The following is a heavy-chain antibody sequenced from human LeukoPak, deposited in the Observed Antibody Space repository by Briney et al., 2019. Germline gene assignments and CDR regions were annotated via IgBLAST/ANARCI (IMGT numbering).Heavy chain of an antibody. CDR1: GGTFISYA. D-gene: IGHD3-3*01. CDR3: ASYFFGVVCLDAFDI. V-gene: IGHV1-69*05. CDR2: IIPILGTA. Sequence: SVKLSCKASGGTFISYAIRWGPQAPGQGREGMRRIIPILGTANYRQTIQGIVTITTDKSTSTAYMELSSLRSEDTAVYYCASYFFGVVCLDAFDIWGQGTMVTVSS. J-gene: IGHJ3*02.